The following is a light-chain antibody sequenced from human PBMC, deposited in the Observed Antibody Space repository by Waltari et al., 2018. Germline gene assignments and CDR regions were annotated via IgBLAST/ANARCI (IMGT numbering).Light chain of an antibody. V-gene: IGKV3-20*01. CDR3: QKYGTLPAT. CDR1: QSVTRV. Sequence: EIVLTQSPGTLSLSPGESATLSCRTSQSVTRVLAWYQQKPGQAPRLLIYGASNRATGIPDRFSGSGWGTDFSLTISRLEPEDFAVYYCQKYGTLPATFGQGTKVQMK. CDR2: GAS. J-gene: IGKJ1*01.